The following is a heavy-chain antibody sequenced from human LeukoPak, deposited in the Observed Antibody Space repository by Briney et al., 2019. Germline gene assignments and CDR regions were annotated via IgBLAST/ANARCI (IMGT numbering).Heavy chain of an antibody. CDR3: ARHYGSRDGYNMVGGASGIDY. CDR2: IYYSGST. D-gene: IGHD5-24*01. Sequence: SETLSLTCTVSGGSISSYYWSWIRQPPGKGLEWIGYIYYSGSTNYNPSLKSRVTISVDTSKNQFSLKLSSVTAADTAVYYCARHYGSRDGYNMVGGASGIDYWGQGTLVTVSS. V-gene: IGHV4-59*08. J-gene: IGHJ4*02. CDR1: GGSISSYY.